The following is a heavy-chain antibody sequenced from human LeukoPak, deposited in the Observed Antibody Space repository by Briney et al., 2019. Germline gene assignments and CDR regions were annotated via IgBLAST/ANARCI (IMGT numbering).Heavy chain of an antibody. CDR1: GFTFSSYA. CDR3: ARNSLEYSSLDY. D-gene: IGHD6-6*01. Sequence: GRSLRLSCAASGFTFSSYAMHWVRQAPGKALEWVAVISYDGSNKYYADSVKGRFTISRDNSKNTLYLQMNSLRAEDTAVYYCARNSLEYSSLDYWGQGTLVTVSS. J-gene: IGHJ4*02. CDR2: ISYDGSNK. V-gene: IGHV3-30*04.